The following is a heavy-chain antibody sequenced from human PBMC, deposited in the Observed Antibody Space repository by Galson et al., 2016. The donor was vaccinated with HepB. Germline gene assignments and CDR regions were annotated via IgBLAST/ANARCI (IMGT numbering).Heavy chain of an antibody. J-gene: IGHJ6*02. CDR2: IYYSGRT. Sequence: SETLSLTCTVSGASISGYYLSWIRQPPGKGLEWIGYIYYSGRTNCNPSLKSRVTISVDTSKNQFSLKLSSVTAADTAVYYCARDDSGGWYGFHYGMDVWGQGTTVTVSS. V-gene: IGHV4-59*01. CDR1: GASISGYY. CDR3: ARDDSGGWYGFHYGMDV. D-gene: IGHD6-19*01.